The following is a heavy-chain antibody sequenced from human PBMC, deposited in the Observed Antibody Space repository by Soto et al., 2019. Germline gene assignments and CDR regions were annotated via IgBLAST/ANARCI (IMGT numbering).Heavy chain of an antibody. CDR1: GGTFSSYA. D-gene: IGHD6-19*01. CDR2: IIPIFGTA. Sequence: SVKVSCKASGGTFSSYAISWVRQAPGQGLEWMGGIIPIFGTANYAQKFQGRVTITADESTSTAYMELSSLRSEDTAVYYCAYSSGWYHLNYFDYWGQGTLVSVSS. J-gene: IGHJ4*02. V-gene: IGHV1-69*13. CDR3: AYSSGWYHLNYFDY.